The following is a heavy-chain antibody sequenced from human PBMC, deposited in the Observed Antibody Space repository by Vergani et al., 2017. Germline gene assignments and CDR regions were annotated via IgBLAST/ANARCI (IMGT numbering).Heavy chain of an antibody. CDR1: GFTFSSYA. CDR3: AKGSFEWLSYCYYGMDF. V-gene: IGHV3-23*01. Sequence: EVQLLESGGGLVQPGGSLRLSCAASGFTFSSYAMSWVRQAPGKGLEGVAGISGSGGSTYYADSVKGRFTIARDNSNNMQYLQMNSLRADDTAVYYCAKGSFEWLSYCYYGMDFWGQGTMVTVSS. J-gene: IGHJ6*02. CDR2: ISGSGGST. D-gene: IGHD3-9*01.